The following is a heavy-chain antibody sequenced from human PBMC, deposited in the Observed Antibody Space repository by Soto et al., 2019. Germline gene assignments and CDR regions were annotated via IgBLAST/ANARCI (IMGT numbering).Heavy chain of an antibody. V-gene: IGHV3-30-3*01. J-gene: IGHJ4*02. Sequence: GGSLRLSCAASGFTFSSYAMHWVRQAPGKGLEWVAVISYDGSNKYYADSVKGRFTISRYNSKNTLYLQMNSLRAEDTAVYYCAREKPGYCSSTSCYAGGYFDYWGQGTLVTVSS. CDR3: AREKPGYCSSTSCYAGGYFDY. CDR2: ISYDGSNK. CDR1: GFTFSSYA. D-gene: IGHD2-2*03.